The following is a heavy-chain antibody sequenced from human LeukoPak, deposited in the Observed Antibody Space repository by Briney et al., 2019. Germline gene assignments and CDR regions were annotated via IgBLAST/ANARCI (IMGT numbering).Heavy chain of an antibody. CDR1: GYTFTSYD. D-gene: IGHD3-10*01. Sequence: AASVKVSCKASGYTFTSYDINWVRQATGQGLEWMGWLNPNSSNAGYSKKFQCRVTMTRNTSITTAYMELSSLRSEDTAVYYCARVRVRGYHWFDPWRQATLVTVP. V-gene: IGHV1-8*01. J-gene: IGHJ5*01. CDR2: LNPNSSNA. CDR3: ARVRVRGYHWFDP.